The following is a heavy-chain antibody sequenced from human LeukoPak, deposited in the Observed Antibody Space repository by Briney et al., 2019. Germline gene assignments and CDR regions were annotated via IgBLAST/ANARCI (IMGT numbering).Heavy chain of an antibody. CDR1: GLTFSSYD. J-gene: IGHJ4*02. CDR3: AREGHYDSSGTLAFDY. V-gene: IGHV3-33*01. D-gene: IGHD3-22*01. Sequence: PGGSLRLSCAASGLTFSSYDMHWVRQAPGKGLEWVAVIWYDGSNKYYADSVKGRFTISRDNSKNTLYLQMNSLRAEDTAVYYCAREGHYDSSGTLAFDYWGQGTLVTVSS. CDR2: IWYDGSNK.